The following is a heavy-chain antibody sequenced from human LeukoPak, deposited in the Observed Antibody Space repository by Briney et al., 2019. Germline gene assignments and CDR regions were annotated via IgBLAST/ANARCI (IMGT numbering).Heavy chain of an antibody. CDR1: GGSIGYYS. CDR3: ARELGD. J-gene: IGHJ4*02. CDR2: IFASGST. D-gene: IGHD3-16*01. Sequence: SETLSLICTVSGGSIGYYSWSWIRQPAGKGLEWIGRIFASGSTNYNPSLRSRFTMSVDTSKNQFSLKLTSVTAADPAVYYCARELGDWGQGTLVTVSS. V-gene: IGHV4-4*07.